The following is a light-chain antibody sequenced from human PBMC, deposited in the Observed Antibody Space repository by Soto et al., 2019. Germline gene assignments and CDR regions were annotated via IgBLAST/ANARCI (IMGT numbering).Light chain of an antibody. J-gene: IGKJ4*01. CDR3: QQRSNWPRLT. CDR1: QSVDNY. V-gene: IGKV3-11*01. Sequence: EIVLTQSPDTLSLSPGERATLSCRASQSVDNYLAWYQQRPGQAPRLLIYDASNRASGIPARFSGSGSGTDFTLTISSLEPEDFAVYYCQQRSNWPRLTFGGGTKVEIK. CDR2: DAS.